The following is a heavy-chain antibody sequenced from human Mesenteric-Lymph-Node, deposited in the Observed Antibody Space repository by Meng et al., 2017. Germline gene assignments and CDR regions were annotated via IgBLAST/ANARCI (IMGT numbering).Heavy chain of an antibody. V-gene: IGHV4-59*12. J-gene: IGHJ6*02. CDR1: GGSISSYY. CDR2: IYYSGST. Sequence: SETLSLTCTVSGGSISSYYWSWIRQPPGKGLEWIGYIYYSGSTNYNPSLKSRVTISVDTSKNQFSLKLSSVTAADTAVYYCARVRYPNYYYYGMDVWGQGTMVTVSS. D-gene: IGHD2-2*02. CDR3: ARVRYPNYYYYGMDV.